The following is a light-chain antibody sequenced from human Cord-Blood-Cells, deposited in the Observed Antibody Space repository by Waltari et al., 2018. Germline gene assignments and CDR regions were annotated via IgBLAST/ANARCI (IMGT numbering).Light chain of an antibody. Sequence: SSELPQHPAVSVALGQTVRITCQGDSPRSSSASRNQQKPGQAPALVIYGKHNRPSGIPDRFSGSSSGNTASLTITGAQAEDEADYYCNSRDSSGNHYVFGTGTKVTVL. V-gene: IGLV3-19*01. CDR1: SPRSSS. CDR2: GKH. CDR3: NSRDSSGNHYV. J-gene: IGLJ1*01.